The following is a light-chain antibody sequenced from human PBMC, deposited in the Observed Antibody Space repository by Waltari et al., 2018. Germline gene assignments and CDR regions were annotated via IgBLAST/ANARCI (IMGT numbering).Light chain of an antibody. CDR1: QSFTRY. CDR3: QHYVRLPVT. CDR2: DAS. V-gene: IGKV3-20*01. J-gene: IGKJ1*01. Sequence: EIVLTQSPGTLSLSPGERATLSCRASQSFTRYLAWYQHKPSQAPRLLIYDASTRAAGIADRFTGSGFGTDFTLTISRLEPEDSAVYYCQHYVRLPVTFGQGTKVEIK.